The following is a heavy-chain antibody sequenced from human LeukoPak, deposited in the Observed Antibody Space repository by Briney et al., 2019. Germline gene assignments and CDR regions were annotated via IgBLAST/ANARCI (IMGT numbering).Heavy chain of an antibody. CDR2: ISGSGGST. D-gene: IGHD3-16*01. Sequence: PGGSLSLSCAASGFTFSSYAMSWVRQAPGKGLEWVSAISGSGGSTYYADSVKGRFTISRDNSKNTLYLQMNSLRAEDTAVYYCAKDRPGYDYVWGSFLFDYWGQGTLVTVSS. CDR1: GFTFSSYA. V-gene: IGHV3-23*01. CDR3: AKDRPGYDYVWGSFLFDY. J-gene: IGHJ4*02.